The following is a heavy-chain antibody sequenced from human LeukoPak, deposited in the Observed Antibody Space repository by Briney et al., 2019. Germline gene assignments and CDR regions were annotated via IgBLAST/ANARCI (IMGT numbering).Heavy chain of an antibody. CDR3: ARWERPGDIVVVPAEGPDY. V-gene: IGHV4-39*01. Sequence: PSETLSLTCTVSGGSISSSSYYWGWIRQPPGKGLEWIGSIYYSGSTYYNPSLKSRVTISVDTSKNQFSLKLSSVTAADTAVYYCARWERPGDIVVVPAEGPDYWGQGTLVTVSS. J-gene: IGHJ4*02. D-gene: IGHD2-2*01. CDR1: GGSISSSSYY. CDR2: IYYSGST.